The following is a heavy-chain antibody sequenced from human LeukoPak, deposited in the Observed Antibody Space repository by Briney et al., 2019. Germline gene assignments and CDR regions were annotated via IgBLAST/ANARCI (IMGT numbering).Heavy chain of an antibody. D-gene: IGHD3-22*01. V-gene: IGHV4-4*02. CDR3: AGEGYDSRGYLDY. CDR2: IYHSGST. Sequence: SETLSLTCAVSGVSISSSNRWTWVRQPPGKGLEGIGEIYHSGSTNYNPSLKSRVTISVDTSKNQFSLKLSSVSAADTAVFYCAGEGYDSRGYLDYWGQGTLVTVSS. J-gene: IGHJ4*02. CDR1: GVSISSSNR.